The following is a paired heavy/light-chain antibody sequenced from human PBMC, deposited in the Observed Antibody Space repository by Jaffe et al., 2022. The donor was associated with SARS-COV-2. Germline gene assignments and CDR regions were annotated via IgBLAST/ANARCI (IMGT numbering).Heavy chain of an antibody. CDR3: ARKNYYYDSGDVEAFDV. CDR2: IYPGDSET. V-gene: IGHV5-51*01. CDR1: GYTFPNYW. Sequence: EVQLVQSGAEVKKPGESLRISCKGSGYTFPNYWIAWVRQMPGKGLEWMGIIYPGDSETKYSPSFQGQVTISVDKSIDAAYLQWSSLKASDTAMYYCARKNYYYDSGDVEAFDVWGQGTMVTVSS. D-gene: IGHD3-10*01. J-gene: IGHJ3*01.
Light chain of an antibody. CDR3: QKYNSAPYT. CDR1: QGISHY. J-gene: IGKJ2*01. CDR2: GAS. Sequence: DIQMTQSPSSLSASVGDRVTITCWANQGISHYLAWYQQKPGKVPKLLIYGASTLQSGVPSRFSGSGSGSYFTLTISSLQPEDVATYYCQKYNSAPYTFGQGTKLEIK. V-gene: IGKV1-27*01.